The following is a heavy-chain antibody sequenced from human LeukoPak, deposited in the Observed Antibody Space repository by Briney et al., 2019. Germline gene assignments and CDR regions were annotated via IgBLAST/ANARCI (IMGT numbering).Heavy chain of an antibody. D-gene: IGHD2-2*01. CDR3: ARSYCSSTSCRPHFDY. V-gene: IGHV3-48*01. Sequence: PGGSLRVSCAASGFTFSSYSMNWVRQAPGKGLEWVSYISSSSSTIYYADSVKGRFTISRDNAKNSLYLQMTSLRAEDTAVYYCARSYCSSTSCRPHFDYWGQGTLVTVSS. CDR1: GFTFSSYS. CDR2: ISSSSSTI. J-gene: IGHJ4*02.